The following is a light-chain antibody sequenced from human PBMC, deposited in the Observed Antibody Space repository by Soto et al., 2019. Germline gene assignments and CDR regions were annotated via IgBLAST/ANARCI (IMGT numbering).Light chain of an antibody. Sequence: EIALTQSPGTLSLSPGERATLSCRASQSISGSYLAWYQQKPGQAPRRLIYGASSRATGIPDKFSGSGSGTDFTLTSSRLEPEDFAVYYCQQYGSSPLTFGGGTKVEIK. CDR2: GAS. CDR1: QSISGSY. CDR3: QQYGSSPLT. J-gene: IGKJ4*02. V-gene: IGKV3-20*01.